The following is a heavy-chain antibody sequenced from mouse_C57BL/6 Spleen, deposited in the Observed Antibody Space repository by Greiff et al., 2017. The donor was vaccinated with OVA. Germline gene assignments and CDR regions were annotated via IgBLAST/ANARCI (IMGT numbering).Heavy chain of an antibody. Sequence: EVQLVESGPGLVKPSQSLSLTCSVTGYSITSGYYWNWIRQFPGNKLEWMGYISYDGSNNYNPSLKNRISITRDTSKNQFFLKLNSVTTEDTATYYCARGDYDIAMDYWGQGTSVTVSS. J-gene: IGHJ4*01. CDR2: ISYDGSN. CDR1: GYSITSGYY. D-gene: IGHD2-4*01. CDR3: ARGDYDIAMDY. V-gene: IGHV3-6*01.